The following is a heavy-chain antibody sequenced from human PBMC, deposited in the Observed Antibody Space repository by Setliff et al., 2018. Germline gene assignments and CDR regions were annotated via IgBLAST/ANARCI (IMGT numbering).Heavy chain of an antibody. D-gene: IGHD3-16*01. J-gene: IGHJ4*02. V-gene: IGHV3-49*04. CDR1: GLTVSNDF. CDR2: IRSNSFGGTT. CDR3: ARVDDYIWGTFHSMDY. Sequence: GSLRLSCVVSGLTVSNDFMGWVRQAPGKGLEWIAFIRSNSFGGTTEYAASVKDRFTFSRDDFASVAYLQMDSLKTDDTAIYYCARVDDYIWGTFHSMDYWGQGTLVTVSS.